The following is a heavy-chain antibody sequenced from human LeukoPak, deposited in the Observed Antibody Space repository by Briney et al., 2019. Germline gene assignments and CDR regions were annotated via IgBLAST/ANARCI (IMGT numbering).Heavy chain of an antibody. Sequence: SSETLSLTCTVSGGSISSYYWSWIRQPPGKGLEWIGYIYYSGSTNYNPSLKSRVTISVDTSKNQFSLKLSSVTAADTAVYYCARGGSGWFHFDYWGQGTLVTVSS. J-gene: IGHJ4*02. D-gene: IGHD6-19*01. V-gene: IGHV4-59*01. CDR1: GGSISSYY. CDR2: IYYSGST. CDR3: ARGGSGWFHFDY.